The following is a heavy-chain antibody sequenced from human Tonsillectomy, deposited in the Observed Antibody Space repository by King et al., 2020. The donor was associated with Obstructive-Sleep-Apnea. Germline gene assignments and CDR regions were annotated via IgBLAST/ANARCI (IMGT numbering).Heavy chain of an antibody. J-gene: IGHJ4*02. V-gene: IGHV3-66*01. Sequence: VQLVESGGDLVQPGGSLRLSCAASGFTVSSNYMSWVRQAPGKGLEWVSVIYIGGSTYYADSVKGSFTISSDNSKNTLYLQMNSLRAEDTAVYYCARDFGTHSYWGQGTLVNVSS. D-gene: IGHD3-3*01. CDR1: GFTVSSNY. CDR3: ARDFGTHSY. CDR2: IYIGGST.